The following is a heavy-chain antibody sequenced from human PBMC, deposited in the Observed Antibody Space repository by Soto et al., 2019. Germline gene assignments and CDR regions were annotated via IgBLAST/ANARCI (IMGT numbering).Heavy chain of an antibody. V-gene: IGHV4-31*03. CDR1: GGSVYSGGHY. Sequence: SETLSLTCTVSGGSVYSGGHYWSWIRQHSVKGLEWIGYIHYSGSTYYNPSLESRVTISIDTSMNQFSLKLSSVTAADTAVYYCARDLGQVRHFARGFDPWGQGTLVTVSS. D-gene: IGHD3-9*01. CDR3: ARDLGQVRHFARGFDP. J-gene: IGHJ5*02. CDR2: IHYSGST.